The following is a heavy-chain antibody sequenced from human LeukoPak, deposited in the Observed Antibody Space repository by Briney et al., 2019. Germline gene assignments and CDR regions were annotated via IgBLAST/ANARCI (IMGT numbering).Heavy chain of an antibody. CDR3: ARDLSEKYCIDY. CDR2: ISYDGRIK. Sequence: GGSLRLSCAASGFAFSTYAIHWVRQAPGKGLEWVSFISYDGRIKYYADSVKGRLTISRDNSKNALSLQMNSLRAEDTAIYYCARDLSEKYCIDYWGQGTLVTVSS. J-gene: IGHJ4*02. D-gene: IGHD2-8*02. V-gene: IGHV3-30-3*01. CDR1: GFAFSTYA.